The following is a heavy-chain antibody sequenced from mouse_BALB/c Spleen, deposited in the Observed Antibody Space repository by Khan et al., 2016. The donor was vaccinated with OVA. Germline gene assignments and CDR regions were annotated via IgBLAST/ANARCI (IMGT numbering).Heavy chain of an antibody. D-gene: IGHD2-14*01. J-gene: IGHJ4*01. CDR1: GFSLSRYN. V-gene: IGHV2-6-4*01. CDR3: ARAYYRYDGYYAIDY. CDR2: IWGGGGT. Sequence: LKESGPGLVAPSQSLSITCTVSGFSLSRYNIHWVRQPPGKGLEWLGMIWGGGGTDYNSTLKSRLSISKDNSKSQVFLKMNSLQTDDTAMYYCARAYYRYDGYYAIDYWGQGTSVTVSS.